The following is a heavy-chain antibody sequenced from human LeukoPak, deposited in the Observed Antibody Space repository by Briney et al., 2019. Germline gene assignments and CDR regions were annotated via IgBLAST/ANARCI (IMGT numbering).Heavy chain of an antibody. V-gene: IGHV1-3*01. J-gene: IGHJ6*02. CDR2: INAGNGNT. CDR1: GYTFTSYA. CDR3: ARDPKNAYYDILTGPPDV. Sequence: ASVKVSCKASGYTFTSYAMHWVRQAPGQGLEWMGWINAGNGNTKYSQKFQGRVTITRDTSTSTAYMELRSLRSDDTAVYYCARDPKNAYYDILTGPPDVWGQGTTVTVSS. D-gene: IGHD3-9*01.